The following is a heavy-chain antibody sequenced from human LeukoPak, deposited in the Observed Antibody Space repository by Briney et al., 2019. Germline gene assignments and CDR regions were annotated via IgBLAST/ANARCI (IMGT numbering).Heavy chain of an antibody. D-gene: IGHD1-20*01. CDR3: ARVFNPPGKYNWNRNFDY. J-gene: IGHJ4*02. CDR2: IYHSGST. CDR1: GGSISSSNW. V-gene: IGHV4-4*02. Sequence: SGTLSLTCAVSGGSISSSNWWSWVRQPPGKGLEWIGEIYHSGSTNYNPSLKSRVTISVDKSKNQFSLKLSSVTAADTAVYYCARVFNPPGKYNWNRNFDYRGQGTLVTVSS.